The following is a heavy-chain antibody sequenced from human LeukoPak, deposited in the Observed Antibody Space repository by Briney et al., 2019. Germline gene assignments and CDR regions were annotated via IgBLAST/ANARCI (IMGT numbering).Heavy chain of an antibody. Sequence: PSETLSLTCTVSGGSISNYYWSWIRQPPGKGLEWIGEINHSGSTNYNPSLKSRVTISVDTSKNQFSLKLSSVTAADTAVYYCARVTEELKYYYDSSGYYYLFDYWGQGTLVTVSS. J-gene: IGHJ4*02. CDR2: INHSGST. V-gene: IGHV4-34*01. CDR3: ARVTEELKYYYDSSGYYYLFDY. D-gene: IGHD3-22*01. CDR1: GGSISNYY.